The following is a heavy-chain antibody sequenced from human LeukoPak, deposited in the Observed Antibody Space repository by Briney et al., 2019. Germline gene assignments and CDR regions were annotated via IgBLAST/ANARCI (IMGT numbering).Heavy chain of an antibody. CDR1: GASISSITYY. CDR2: IYYSGST. J-gene: IGHJ4*02. Sequence: SETLSLTCTVSGASISSITYYWGWIRQPPGKGLEWIGSIYYSGSTYYNPSLKSRVTISVDTSKNQFSLKLSSVTAADTAVYYCARLLYYYDSSGYYYDGYYFDCWGQGTLVTVSS. V-gene: IGHV4-39*01. D-gene: IGHD3-22*01. CDR3: ARLLYYYDSSGYYYDGYYFDC.